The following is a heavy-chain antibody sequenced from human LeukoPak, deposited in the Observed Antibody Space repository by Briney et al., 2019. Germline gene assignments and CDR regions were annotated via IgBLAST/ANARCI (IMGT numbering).Heavy chain of an antibody. CDR2: ISAYEGNT. V-gene: IGHV1-18*04. D-gene: IGHD5-24*01. J-gene: IGHJ2*01. Sequence: ASVKVSCKASGYTFTGHHMHWVRQAPGQGLEWMGWISAYEGNTNYAQKFQDRVTMTTHTSTSTAYMELRSLTSDDTAVYYCARTLGGMTVERATGLDLWGRGTLVTVSS. CDR3: ARTLGGMTVERATGLDL. CDR1: GYTFTGHH.